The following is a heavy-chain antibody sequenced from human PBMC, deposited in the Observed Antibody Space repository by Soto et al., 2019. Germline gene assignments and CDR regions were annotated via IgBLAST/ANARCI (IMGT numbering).Heavy chain of an antibody. CDR2: INPSGGST. D-gene: IGHD3-10*01. V-gene: IGHV1-46*01. CDR1: GYTFTSYY. J-gene: IGHJ5*02. CDR3: ARDRITMGRGVRKTIGFDP. Sequence: ASVKVSCKASGYTFTSYYMHWVRQAPEQGLEWMGIINPSGGSTSYAQKFQGRVTMTRDTSTSTVYMELSSLRSEDTAVYYCARDRITMGRGVRKTIGFDPWGQGTLVTVSS.